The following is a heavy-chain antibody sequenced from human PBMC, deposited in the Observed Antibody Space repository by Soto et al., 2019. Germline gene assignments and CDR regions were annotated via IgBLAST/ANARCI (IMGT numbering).Heavy chain of an antibody. CDR1: GGTFSSYT. J-gene: IGHJ4*02. CDR2: IIPILGIA. D-gene: IGHD5-12*01. V-gene: IGHV1-69*02. Sequence: QVQLVQSGAEVKKPGSSVKVSCKASGGTFSSYTISWVRQAPGQGLEWMGRIIPILGIANYAQKFQGRVTITADKSTSTGYMELGSLRAEDTAVYYCARSPATYSGYDINYFDYWGQGTLVTVSS. CDR3: ARSPATYSGYDINYFDY.